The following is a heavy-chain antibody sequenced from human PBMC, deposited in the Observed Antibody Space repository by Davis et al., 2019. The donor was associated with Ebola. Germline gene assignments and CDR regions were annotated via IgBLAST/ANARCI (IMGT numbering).Heavy chain of an antibody. D-gene: IGHD2/OR15-2a*01. Sequence: SETLSLTCTVSGGSINNYYWSWIRQPPGKGLEWIGDVYDSETTNYNPSLNSRVTMSVDTTNNQFFLKLSSVTAADTAVYYCARGIRDGAGDWFDPWGQGTLVTVSS. CDR3: ARGIRDGAGDWFDP. V-gene: IGHV4-59*01. CDR1: GGSINNYY. J-gene: IGHJ5*02. CDR2: VYDSETT.